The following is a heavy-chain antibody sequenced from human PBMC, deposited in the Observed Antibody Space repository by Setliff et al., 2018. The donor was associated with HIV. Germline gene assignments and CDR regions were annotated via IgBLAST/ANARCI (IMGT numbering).Heavy chain of an antibody. CDR1: GFTFSSYA. J-gene: IGHJ4*01. D-gene: IGHD2-15*01. Sequence: PGGSLRLSCAASGFTFSSYAMNWVRQAPGKGLEWVSVIYTGDSSTYYADSVKGRFTISRDNSKNTLYLQMNGLRVEDTAVYYCAKDGISGGAYPPYYFDYWGHGTLVTVS. CDR3: AKDGISGGAYPPYYFDY. V-gene: IGHV3-23*03. CDR2: IYTGDSST.